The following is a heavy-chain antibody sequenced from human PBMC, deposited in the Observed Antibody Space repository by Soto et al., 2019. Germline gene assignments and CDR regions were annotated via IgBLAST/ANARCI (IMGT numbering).Heavy chain of an antibody. CDR2: ISGSGDNT. V-gene: IGHV3-23*01. CDR3: AKAPSSWYYYYGMDV. CDR1: GFTFSSYA. J-gene: IGHJ6*02. Sequence: GGSLSLSCTASGFTFSSYAMSWVRQAPGKGLEWVSAISGSGDNTYYADSVKGRFTISRDNSKNTLYLQMNSLRAEDTAVYYCAKAPSSWYYYYGMDVWGQGTTVTVSS. D-gene: IGHD2-2*01.